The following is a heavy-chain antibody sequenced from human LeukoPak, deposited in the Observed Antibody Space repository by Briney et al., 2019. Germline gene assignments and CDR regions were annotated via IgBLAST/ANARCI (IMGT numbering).Heavy chain of an antibody. CDR3: ARYCGGDCYGVDV. CDR1: GFTFSRYW. V-gene: IGHV3-7*01. D-gene: IGHD2-21*02. Sequence: GGSLRLSCTASGFTFSRYWMSWVRQAPGKGLEWVANIKQDGSEKDYVDSVKGRFTISRDNPKNSLFLQMNSLRAEDTAVYYCARYCGGDCYGVDVWGQGTTVTVSS. J-gene: IGHJ6*02. CDR2: IKQDGSEK.